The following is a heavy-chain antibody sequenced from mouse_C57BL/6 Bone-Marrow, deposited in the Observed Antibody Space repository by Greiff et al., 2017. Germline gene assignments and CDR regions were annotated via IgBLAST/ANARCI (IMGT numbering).Heavy chain of an antibody. V-gene: IGHV5-17*01. CDR3: ASDYYGTPYWYFDV. J-gene: IGHJ1*03. Sequence: EVKLVESGGGLVKPGGSLKLSCAASGFTFSDYGMHWVRQAPEKGLEWVAYISSGSSTIYYADTVKGRFTISRDNAKNTLFLQMTSLRSEDTAMYYCASDYYGTPYWYFDVWGTGTTVTVSS. CDR2: ISSGSSTI. CDR1: GFTFSDYG. D-gene: IGHD1-1*01.